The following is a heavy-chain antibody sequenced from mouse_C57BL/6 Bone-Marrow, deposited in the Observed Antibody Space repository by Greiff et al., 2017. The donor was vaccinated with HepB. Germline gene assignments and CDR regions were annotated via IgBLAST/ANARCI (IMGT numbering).Heavy chain of an antibody. CDR1: GFTFSSYA. V-gene: IGHV5-4*03. Sequence: EVKVEESGGGLVKPGGSLKLSCAASGFTFSSYAMSWVRQTPEKRLEWVATISDGGSYTYYPDNVKGRFTISRDNAKNNLYLQMSHLKSEDTAMYYCARWGLRRRVWFAYWGQGTLVTVSA. CDR2: ISDGGSYT. D-gene: IGHD2-4*01. CDR3: ARWGLRRRVWFAY. J-gene: IGHJ3*01.